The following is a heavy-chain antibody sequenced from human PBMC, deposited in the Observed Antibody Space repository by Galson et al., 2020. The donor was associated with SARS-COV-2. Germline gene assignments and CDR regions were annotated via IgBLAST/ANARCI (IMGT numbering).Heavy chain of an antibody. CDR2: IWYDGSNK. D-gene: IGHD3-22*01. CDR3: ARDLSPYYYDSSGYYSDY. J-gene: IGHJ4*02. V-gene: IGHV3-33*01. CDR1: GFTFSSYG. Sequence: GGSLRLSCAASGFTFSSYGMHWVRQAPGKGLEWVAVIWYDGSNKYYADSVKGRFTISRDNSKNTLYLQMNSLRAEDTAVYYCARDLSPYYYDSSGYYSDYWGQGTLVTVSS.